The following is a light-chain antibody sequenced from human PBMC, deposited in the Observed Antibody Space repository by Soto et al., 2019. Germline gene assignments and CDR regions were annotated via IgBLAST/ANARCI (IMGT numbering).Light chain of an antibody. CDR3: GTSDSSLSALV. CDR2: DNS. Sequence: QSVLTQPPSVSAAPGQKVTISCSGSTSNIGNHYVSWYQQLEGTAPKLLIFDNSKRPSGIPARFSGSKSGTSATLGITGLLTGDEADYFCGTSDSSLSALVFGRGTKLTVL. V-gene: IGLV1-51*01. CDR1: TSNIGNHY. J-gene: IGLJ2*01.